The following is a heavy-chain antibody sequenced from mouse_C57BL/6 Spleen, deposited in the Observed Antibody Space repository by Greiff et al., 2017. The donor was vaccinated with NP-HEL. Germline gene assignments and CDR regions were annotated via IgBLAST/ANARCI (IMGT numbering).Heavy chain of an antibody. V-gene: IGHV5-6*01. CDR3: ARHVDGYTEYFDV. CDR1: GFTFSSYG. J-gene: IGHJ1*03. CDR2: ISSGGSYT. Sequence: VQLKESGGDLVKPGGSLKLSCAASGFTFSSYGMSWVRQTPDKRLEWVATISSGGSYTYYPDSVKGRFTISRDNAKNTLYLQMSSLKSEDTAMYYCARHVDGYTEYFDVWGTGTTVTVSS. D-gene: IGHD2-3*01.